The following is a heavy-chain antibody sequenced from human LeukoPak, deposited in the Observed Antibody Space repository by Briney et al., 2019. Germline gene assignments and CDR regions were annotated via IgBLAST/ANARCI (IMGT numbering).Heavy chain of an antibody. CDR2: ISGSGGST. Sequence: PGGSLRLSCAASRFTFSSYAMSWVRPAPGKGLEWVSAISGSGGSTYYADSVKGRFTISRDNSKNTLYLQMNSLRAEDTAVYYCAKGPGAHSSGWYPRFDYWGQGTLVTVSS. CDR1: RFTFSSYA. CDR3: AKGPGAHSSGWYPRFDY. V-gene: IGHV3-23*01. J-gene: IGHJ4*02. D-gene: IGHD6-19*01.